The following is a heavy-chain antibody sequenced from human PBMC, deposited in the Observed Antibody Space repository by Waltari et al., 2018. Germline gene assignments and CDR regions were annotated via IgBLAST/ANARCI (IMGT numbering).Heavy chain of an antibody. CDR2: IKPDGSGT. CDR3: VRSLHI. J-gene: IGHJ3*02. Sequence: EVHLVESGGGLVQPGGSLRLSCAASGFTFSTYWMYWVRQTPGQGLVWISHIKPDGSGTTYADSVKGRFTISRDNAKNTLYLQMNSLRVEDTAMYFCVRSLHIWGQGTMVTVSS. V-gene: IGHV3-74*01. CDR1: GFTFSTYW.